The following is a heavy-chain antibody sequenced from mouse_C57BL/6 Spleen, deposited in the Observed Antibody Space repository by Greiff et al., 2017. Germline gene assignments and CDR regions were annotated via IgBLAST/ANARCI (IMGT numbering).Heavy chain of an antibody. J-gene: IGHJ2*01. D-gene: IGHD2-2*01. CDR1: GYTFTDYY. CDR2: INPNNGGT. V-gene: IGHV1-26*01. Sequence: EVQLQQSGPELVKPGASVKISCKASGYTFTDYYMNWVKQSHGKSLEWIGDINPNNGGTSYNQKFKGKATLTVDKSSSTAYMELRSLTSEDSAVYYCARSDYGYPFDYWGQGTTLTVSS. CDR3: ARSDYGYPFDY.